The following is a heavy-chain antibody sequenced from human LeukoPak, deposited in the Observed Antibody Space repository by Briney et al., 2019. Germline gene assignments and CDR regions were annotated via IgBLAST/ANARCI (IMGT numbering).Heavy chain of an antibody. D-gene: IGHD4/OR15-4a*01. V-gene: IGHV1-69*04. J-gene: IGHJ5*02. CDR2: IIPIFGIA. Sequence: GASVKVSCKASGGTFSSYAISWVRQAPGQGLEWMGRIIPIFGIANYAQKFQGRVTITADKSTSTAYMELSSLRSEDTAVYYCARELNFWFDPWGQGTLVTVSS. CDR1: GGTFSSYA. CDR3: ARELNFWFDP.